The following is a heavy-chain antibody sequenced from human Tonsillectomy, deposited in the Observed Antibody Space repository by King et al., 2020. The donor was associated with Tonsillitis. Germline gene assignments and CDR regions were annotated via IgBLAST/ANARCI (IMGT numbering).Heavy chain of an antibody. CDR2: SYTSGST. D-gene: IGHD3-10*01. CDR1: GGSISRYY. J-gene: IGHJ4*02. CDR3: ASSDVLGYYFDY. Sequence: VQLQESGPGLVKPSETLSLTCTVSGGSISRYYWSWIRQPAGRGLEWIGRSYTSGSTNYNPSLKSRVTMSVDTSKNQFSLKLTSVTAADTAVYYCASSDVLGYYFDYWGQGTLVTVSS. V-gene: IGHV4-4*07.